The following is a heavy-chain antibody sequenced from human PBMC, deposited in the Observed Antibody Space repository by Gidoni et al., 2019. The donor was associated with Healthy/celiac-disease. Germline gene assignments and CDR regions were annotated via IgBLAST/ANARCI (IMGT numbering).Heavy chain of an antibody. J-gene: IGHJ6*02. V-gene: IGHV3-21*01. CDR1: GFPFSSYS. CDR3: ARERENYYYGMDV. Sequence: EVQLVESGGGLVKPGGSLRLSCAASGFPFSSYSMNWVRQAPGKGLEWVSSISSSSSYIYYADSVKGRFTISRDNAKNSLYLQMNSLRAEDTAVYYCARERENYYYGMDVWGQGTTVTVSS. CDR2: ISSSSSYI.